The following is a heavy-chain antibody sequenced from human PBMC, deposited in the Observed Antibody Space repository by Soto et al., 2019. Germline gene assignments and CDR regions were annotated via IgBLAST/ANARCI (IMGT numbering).Heavy chain of an antibody. CDR1: GGSISSYY. D-gene: IGHD3-10*01. CDR2: IYTSGST. CDR3: ASSLGGYYYGSGEDYYFDY. V-gene: IGHV4-4*07. J-gene: IGHJ4*02. Sequence: SETLSVTCTVSGGSISSYYWSWIRQPAGKGLEWIGRIYTSGSTNYNPSLKSRVTMSVDTSKTQFSLKLSSVTAADTAVYYCASSLGGYYYGSGEDYYFDYWGQGTLVTVS.